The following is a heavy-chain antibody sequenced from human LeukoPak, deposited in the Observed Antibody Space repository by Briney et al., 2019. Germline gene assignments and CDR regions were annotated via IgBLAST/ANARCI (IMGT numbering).Heavy chain of an antibody. J-gene: IGHJ4*02. CDR1: GYTFTGYY. D-gene: IGHD3-22*01. Sequence: GASVKVSSKASGYTFTGYYMHWVRQAPGQGLEWMGWINPNSGGTNYAQKFQGRVTMTRDTSISTAYMELSRLRSDDTAVYYCAREGGVTYYYDSSGYYYYWGQGTLVTVSS. CDR3: AREGGVTYYYDSSGYYYY. V-gene: IGHV1-2*02. CDR2: INPNSGGT.